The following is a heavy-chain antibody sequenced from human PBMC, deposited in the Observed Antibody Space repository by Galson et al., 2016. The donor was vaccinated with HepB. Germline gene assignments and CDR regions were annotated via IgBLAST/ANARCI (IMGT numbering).Heavy chain of an antibody. CDR3: TKRCMTNTCHNADDF. V-gene: IGHV3-23*01. J-gene: IGHJ4*02. CDR1: GFTFSTSW. D-gene: IGHD2-8*01. CDR2: IGGDGAT. Sequence: SLRLSCAASGFTFSTSWMSWVRQAPGKGLEWVSTIGGDGATFYGDSVKGRFTISRDDSKSTLYLRMDSLRVEDTATYHCTKRCMTNTCHNADDFWGQGTLVTVSS.